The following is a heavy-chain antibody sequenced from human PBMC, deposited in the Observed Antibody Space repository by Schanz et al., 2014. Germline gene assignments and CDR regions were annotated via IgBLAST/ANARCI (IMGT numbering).Heavy chain of an antibody. J-gene: IGHJ3*02. CDR1: GFVFGDYY. D-gene: IGHD3-10*01. CDR3: AKGRFGELSAFDI. Sequence: VQLVASGGGLVKPGGSLRLSCAASGFVFGDYYMTWIRQAPGKGLEWLSYISDSGTYTNYADSVKGRFTISRDNSKNTLYLQMNSLRAEDTAVYYCAKGRFGELSAFDIWGQGTMVTVSS. CDR2: ISDSGTYT. V-gene: IGHV3-11*05.